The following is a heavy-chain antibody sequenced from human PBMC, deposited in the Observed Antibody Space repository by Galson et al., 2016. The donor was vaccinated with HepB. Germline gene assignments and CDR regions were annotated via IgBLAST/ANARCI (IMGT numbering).Heavy chain of an antibody. CDR2: IYWNDNE. V-gene: IGHV2-5*01. Sequence: PALVKPTQTLTLTCTFSGFSLSTSGVGVGWIRLPPGKDLEWLALIYWNDNERYSPSLKSRLTITKDISKNQVVLPMTNVDPVDTATYYCAHTSPRYDYGPDKPFYFGYWGQGALVTVSA. CDR3: AHTSPRYDYGPDKPFYFGY. D-gene: IGHD3-10*01. CDR1: GFSLSTSGVG. J-gene: IGHJ4*02.